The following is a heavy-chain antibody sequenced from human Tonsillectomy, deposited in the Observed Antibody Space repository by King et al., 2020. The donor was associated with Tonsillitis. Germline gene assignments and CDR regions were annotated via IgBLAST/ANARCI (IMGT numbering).Heavy chain of an antibody. J-gene: IGHJ4*02. V-gene: IGHV4-61*02. CDR3: ARDLSRGGWSPLGY. CDR2: IYSIGTT. D-gene: IGHD6-19*01. CDR1: GDSISSDSYS. Sequence: QLQESGPRLVKPSQPLSLTCTVSGDSISSDSYSCSWIRRPAGEGLEWIGRIYSIGTTGYNPSLESRVTMSVDTSKNQFSLKLSSVTAADTAVYYCARDLSRGGWSPLGYWGQGTLVTVSS.